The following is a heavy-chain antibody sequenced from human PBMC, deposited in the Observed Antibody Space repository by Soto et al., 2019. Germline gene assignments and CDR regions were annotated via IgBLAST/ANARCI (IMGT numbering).Heavy chain of an antibody. CDR1: GCTFSSYA. CDR2: IRPIFCTA. Sequence: QVQLVQSVAEVKKPGSSVKVSCKASGCTFSSYAIRWVRQAPGQGLEWMGGIRPIFCTANYAQKFQGRVTITADNSTSTDYLELSSLRSEDTAVYYCASVDDFWRGYNDLAYYYGMDVWGHGTTVTFSS. V-gene: IGHV1-69*06. J-gene: IGHJ6*02. CDR3: ASVDDFWRGYNDLAYYYGMDV. D-gene: IGHD3-3*01.